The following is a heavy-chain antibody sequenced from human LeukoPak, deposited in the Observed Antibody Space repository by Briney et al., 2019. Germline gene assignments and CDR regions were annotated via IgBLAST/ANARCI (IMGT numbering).Heavy chain of an antibody. CDR2: IWYNGNT. D-gene: IGHD4-23*01. Sequence: GGSLRLSCAASGFTFSTYCMHWVRQAPGKGLEWVSDIWYNGNTYYADSVKGRFTISRDNSKRTLYLQMNSLRAEDTAVYYCAREEGVDGTSGINNWGQGTLVIVSS. CDR3: AREEGVDGTSGINN. V-gene: IGHV3-33*01. J-gene: IGHJ4*02. CDR1: GFTFSTYC.